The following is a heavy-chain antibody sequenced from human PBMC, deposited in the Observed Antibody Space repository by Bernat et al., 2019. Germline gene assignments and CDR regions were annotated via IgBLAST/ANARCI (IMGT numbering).Heavy chain of an antibody. CDR1: GYTFTGYY. CDR3: AREDTYYFGSGDLGC. J-gene: IGHJ4*02. CDR2: INPNSGGT. V-gene: IGHV1-2*06. Sequence: QVQLVQSGAEVKKHGASVKVSCKASGYTFTGYYMHWVRQAPGQGLEWMGRINPNSGGTNYAQKFQGRVTMTRDTAISTVYMELSSLSSEDTAVYYCAREDTYYFGSGDLGCWGQGTLVTVSS. D-gene: IGHD3-10*01.